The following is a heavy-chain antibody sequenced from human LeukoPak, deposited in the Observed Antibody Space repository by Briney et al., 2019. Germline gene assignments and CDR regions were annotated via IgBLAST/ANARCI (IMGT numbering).Heavy chain of an antibody. CDR3: ARWGAFEI. CDR1: GGPLSGYY. J-gene: IGHJ3*02. Sequence: TPETLSLTCAVYGGPLSGYYWSWIRQPPGEGLEWIGEINHSGSTNYNPSLKSRVTISVDTSKNQISLKLTSVTAADTAVYYCARWGAFEIWGQGTMVTVSS. V-gene: IGHV4-34*01. CDR2: INHSGST. D-gene: IGHD3-16*01.